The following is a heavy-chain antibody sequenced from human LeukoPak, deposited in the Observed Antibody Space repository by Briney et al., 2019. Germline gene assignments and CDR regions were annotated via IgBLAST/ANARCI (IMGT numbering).Heavy chain of an antibody. J-gene: IGHJ4*02. D-gene: IGHD1-26*01. CDR2: INHSGSA. CDR3: ARVATRVGARF. V-gene: IGHV4-34*01. Sequence: SETLSLTCTVSGGSFSGYYCTWIRQPPGKGLEWIGEINHSGSANYNPSLKSRVTISLDTSKNQFSLKLSSVTAADTAVYYCARVATRVGARFWGQGTLVTVSS. CDR1: GGSFSGYY.